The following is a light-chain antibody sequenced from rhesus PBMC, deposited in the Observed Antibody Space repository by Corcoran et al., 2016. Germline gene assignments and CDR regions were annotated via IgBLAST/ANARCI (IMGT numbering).Light chain of an antibody. J-gene: IGKJ3*01. Sequence: DIQMTQSPSSLSASVGDTVTITCRASQGISSYLAWYQQKPGKAPKPLIYYASNLESGVPARFSGSGSGTEFTLTIISLQPEDFATYYCQQYNSAPFTFGPGTKLDIK. CDR1: QGISSY. CDR3: QQYNSAPFT. CDR2: YAS. V-gene: IGKV1-37*01.